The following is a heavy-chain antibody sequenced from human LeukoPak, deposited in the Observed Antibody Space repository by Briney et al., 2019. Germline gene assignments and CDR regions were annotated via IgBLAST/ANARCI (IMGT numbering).Heavy chain of an antibody. CDR2: LYTGGIR. V-gene: IGHV3-53*01. D-gene: IGHD3-9*01. CDR3: TKIFTKDNWYGGPDY. Sequence: AGGSLRLTCEAFGFSVTNNYMSWFRLAPGKGLEWVSVLYTGGIRYYAGFVRGRFTISRDDSKNTLYLQMNNLRAEDTAIYYCTKIFTKDNWYGGPDYWGQGTLVTVSS. J-gene: IGHJ4*02. CDR1: GFSVTNNY.